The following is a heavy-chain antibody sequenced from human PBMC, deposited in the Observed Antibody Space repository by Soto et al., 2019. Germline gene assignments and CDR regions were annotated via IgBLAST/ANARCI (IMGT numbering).Heavy chain of an antibody. J-gene: IGHJ4*02. Sequence: GGSLRLSCAASGFTFSSYAMHWVRQAPGKGLEWVAVISYDGSNKYYADSVKGRFTISRDNSKNTLYLQMNSLRAEDTAVYYCARDGIRTMIVVVILYYFDYWGQGTLVTVSS. V-gene: IGHV3-30-3*01. CDR3: ARDGIRTMIVVVILYYFDY. CDR1: GFTFSSYA. CDR2: ISYDGSNK. D-gene: IGHD3-22*01.